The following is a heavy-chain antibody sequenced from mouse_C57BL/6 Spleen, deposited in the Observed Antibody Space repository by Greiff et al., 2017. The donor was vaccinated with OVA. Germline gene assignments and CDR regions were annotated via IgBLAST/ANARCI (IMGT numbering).Heavy chain of an antibody. CDR2: IDPENGDT. V-gene: IGHV14-4*01. CDR1: GFNIKDDY. J-gene: IGHJ3*01. Sequence: VQLQQSGAELVRPGASVKLSCTASGFNIKDDYMHWVKQRPEQGLEWIGWIDPENGDTEYASKFQGKATITADTTSNTAYLQLSSLTSEDTAVYYCAPCPSSCAYWGQGTLVTVSA. CDR3: APCPSSCAY.